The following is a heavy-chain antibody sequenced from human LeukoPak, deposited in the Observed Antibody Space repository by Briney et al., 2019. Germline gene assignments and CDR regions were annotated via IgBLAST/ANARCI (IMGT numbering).Heavy chain of an antibody. D-gene: IGHD1-26*01. CDR2: ITTYNGNT. V-gene: IGHV1-18*04. CDR1: GYTFNSYG. J-gene: IGHJ4*02. CDR3: ARDRYSEHSQRFYFDY. Sequence: GASVTVSCKASGYTFNSYGISWVRQTPGQGLEWMGWITTYNGNTNYAQKVQGRVTMTTDTSTNTAYMELRSLRSDDTAVYYCARDRYSEHSQRFYFDYWGQGTLVTVSS.